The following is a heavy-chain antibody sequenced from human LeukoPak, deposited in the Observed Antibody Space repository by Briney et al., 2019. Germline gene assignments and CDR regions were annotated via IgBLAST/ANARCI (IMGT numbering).Heavy chain of an antibody. CDR1: GGSFSACY. CDR3: AREGLTNAYNPLGY. J-gene: IGHJ4*02. D-gene: IGHD3-16*01. V-gene: IGHV4-34*01. CDR2: IKHREDT. Sequence: SETLSLTCAVYGGSFSACYWTWIRQPPGKGLEWIGEIKHREDTNYSPSLKSRVIISLDTSKNQISLKLSSVTAADTAVYYCAREGLTNAYNPLGYWGQGTLVIVSS.